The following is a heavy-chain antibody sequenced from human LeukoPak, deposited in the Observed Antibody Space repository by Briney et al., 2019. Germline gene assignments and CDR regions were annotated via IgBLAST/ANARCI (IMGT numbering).Heavy chain of an antibody. V-gene: IGHV4-59*01. CDR1: GGSISSYY. D-gene: IGHD3-22*01. Sequence: PSETLSLTCTVSGGSISSYYWSWIRQPPGKGLEWVGYIYYSGGTNYNPSPKSRVNISVDTSKNQFSLKLSSVTAADTAVYYCARERRYYDSSGPRRYFDYWGQGTLVTVSS. CDR3: ARERRYYDSSGPRRYFDY. CDR2: IYYSGGT. J-gene: IGHJ4*02.